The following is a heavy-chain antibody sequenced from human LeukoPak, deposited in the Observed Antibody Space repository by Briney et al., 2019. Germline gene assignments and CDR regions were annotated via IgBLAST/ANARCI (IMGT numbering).Heavy chain of an antibody. CDR2: IKQDGSEK. V-gene: IGHV3-7*01. Sequence: TGGSLRLSCAASGFTFSNYWMSWVRQAPGKGLEWVANIKQDGSEKYYVDSVKGRFTISRDNAKNSLYLQMNSLRAEDTAVYYCAREAKRSHAFDIWGQGTMVTVSS. J-gene: IGHJ3*02. D-gene: IGHD1-26*01. CDR1: GFTFSNYW. CDR3: AREAKRSHAFDI.